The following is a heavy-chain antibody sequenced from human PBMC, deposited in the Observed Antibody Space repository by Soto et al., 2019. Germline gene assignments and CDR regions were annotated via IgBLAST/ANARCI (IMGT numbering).Heavy chain of an antibody. CDR1: GLPLRRTGVG. J-gene: IGHJ6*02. V-gene: IGHV2-5*02. CDR2: LYWDDDK. CDR3: VQSRCGGDCLEIYSSHAYNGLDV. D-gene: IGHD2-21*02. Sequence: QVPLKEPGPPLLKPPQTLTLTGPAPGLPLRRTGVGVAWFRQPPGKALEGLALLYWDDDKRYSPSLRSRLTIAKDISEKQVVLTMTNMDTVDTATYYCVQSRCGGDCLEIYSSHAYNGLDVWGQGTTVTVSS.